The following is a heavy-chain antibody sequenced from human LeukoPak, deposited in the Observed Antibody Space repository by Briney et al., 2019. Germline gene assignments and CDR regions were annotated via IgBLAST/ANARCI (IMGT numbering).Heavy chain of an antibody. Sequence: ASVKVSCKASGYTFTSYGISWVRQAPGQGLEWMGWISAYNGNTNYAQKLQGRVTMTTDTSTSTAYMELRSLRSDDTAVYYCARALSNYYGSGSSYKGAYYYYMDVWGKGTTVTVSS. CDR2: ISAYNGNT. J-gene: IGHJ6*03. V-gene: IGHV1-18*01. CDR1: GYTFTSYG. CDR3: ARALSNYYGSGSSYKGAYYYYMDV. D-gene: IGHD3-10*01.